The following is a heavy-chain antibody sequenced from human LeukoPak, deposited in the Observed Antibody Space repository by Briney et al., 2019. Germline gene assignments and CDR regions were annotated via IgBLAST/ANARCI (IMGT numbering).Heavy chain of an antibody. CDR1: GITFSDAW. CDR3: TTGVVAKTDRRRFDP. CDR2: IKSKTEGETT. Sequence: GGSLRLSCAASGITFSDAWMSWVRQAPGKGLEWVGRIKSKTEGETTDYAGPVKGRFTISRDDSKNMLFLQMNSLKSEDTAVYYCTTGVVAKTDRRRFDPWGQGTLVTVSP. J-gene: IGHJ5*02. V-gene: IGHV3-15*01. D-gene: IGHD1-1*01.